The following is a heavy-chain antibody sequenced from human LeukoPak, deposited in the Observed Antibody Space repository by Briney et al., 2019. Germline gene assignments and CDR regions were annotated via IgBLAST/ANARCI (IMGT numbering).Heavy chain of an antibody. D-gene: IGHD3-22*01. CDR2: IYYSGST. CDR3: ARDRYYDRGPFDY. Sequence: PSETLSLTCTVSGGSISSSSYYWGWIRQPPGKGLEWIGSIYYSGSTYYNPSLKGRVTISVDTSKNQFSLKLSSVTAADTAVYYCARDRYYDRGPFDYWGQGTLVTVSS. V-gene: IGHV4-39*07. J-gene: IGHJ4*02. CDR1: GGSISSSSYY.